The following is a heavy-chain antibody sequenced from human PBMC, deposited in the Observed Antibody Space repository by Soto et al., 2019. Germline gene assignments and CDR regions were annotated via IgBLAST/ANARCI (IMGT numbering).Heavy chain of an antibody. D-gene: IGHD3-9*01. CDR1: GGTFSSYA. J-gene: IGHJ6*02. V-gene: IGHV1-69*12. Sequence: QVQLVQSGAEVKKPGSSVKVSCKASGGTFSSYAISWVRQAPGQGLEWMGGSIPIFGTANYAQKFQGRVTITADESTSTAYMELSSLRSEDTAVYNCARDRGYDILTGREHPHYYGMDVWGQGTTVTVSS. CDR3: ARDRGYDILTGREHPHYYGMDV. CDR2: SIPIFGTA.